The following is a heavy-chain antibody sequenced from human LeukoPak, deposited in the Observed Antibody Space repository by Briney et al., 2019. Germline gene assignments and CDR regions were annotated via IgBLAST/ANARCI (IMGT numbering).Heavy chain of an antibody. CDR1: GYSFTNYW. CDR2: IYPGDSDT. J-gene: IGHJ5*02. CDR3: ARHHYSGLYNWFDP. V-gene: IGHV5-51*01. Sequence: GESLKISCKGSGYSFTNYWLAWVRQMPGQGLEWMGIIYPGDSDTRYSPSFQGQVTISADKSISTAYLQWSGLKASDTAMYYCARHHYSGLYNWFDPWGQRTLVTVSS. D-gene: IGHD1-26*01.